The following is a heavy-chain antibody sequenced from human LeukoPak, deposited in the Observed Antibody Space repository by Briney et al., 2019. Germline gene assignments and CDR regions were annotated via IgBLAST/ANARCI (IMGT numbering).Heavy chain of an antibody. Sequence: GASVKVSCKASGYTFTSYDINWVRQATGQGLEWMGWVNPNSGNTGYAQKFQGRVTMTRNTSISTAYMELSSLRSEDTAVYYCARNRSPVAGYYMDVWGKGTTVTVSS. J-gene: IGHJ6*03. CDR2: VNPNSGNT. D-gene: IGHD6-19*01. CDR3: ARNRSPVAGYYMDV. V-gene: IGHV1-8*01. CDR1: GYTFTSYD.